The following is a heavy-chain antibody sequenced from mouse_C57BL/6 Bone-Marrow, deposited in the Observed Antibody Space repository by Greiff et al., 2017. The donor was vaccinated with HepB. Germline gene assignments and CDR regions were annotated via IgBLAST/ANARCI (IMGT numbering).Heavy chain of an antibody. Sequence: EVKLVESGEGLVKPGGSLKPPCAAPGLTLSSFAMSWFRQTPEKRLEWVAYISSGGDYIYYADTVKGRFTISRDNARNTLYLQMSSLKSEDTAMYYCTREHSNYEFDYWGQGTTLTVSS. CDR3: TREHSNYEFDY. D-gene: IGHD2-5*01. V-gene: IGHV5-9-1*02. CDR1: GLTLSSFA. CDR2: ISSGGDYI. J-gene: IGHJ2*01.